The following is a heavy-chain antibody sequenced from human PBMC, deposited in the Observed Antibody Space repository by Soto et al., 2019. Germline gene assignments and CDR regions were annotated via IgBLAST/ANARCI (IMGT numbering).Heavy chain of an antibody. V-gene: IGHV1-69*13. Sequence: ASVKVSCKASRDSFSNYAISWVRQAPGQGLEWMGGIFPFIGTTSFAQRFQDRVTITADEPTSTAYMELRSLTSEDTAVYYCARGGYSSSWRFDYWGQGTVVTVSS. D-gene: IGHD6-13*01. J-gene: IGHJ4*02. CDR2: IFPFIGTT. CDR1: RDSFSNYA. CDR3: ARGGYSSSWRFDY.